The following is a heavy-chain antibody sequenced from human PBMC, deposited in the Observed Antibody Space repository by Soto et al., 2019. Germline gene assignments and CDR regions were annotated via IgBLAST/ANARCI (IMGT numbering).Heavy chain of an antibody. D-gene: IGHD4-17*01. J-gene: IGHJ4*02. CDR1: GFTFINYA. Sequence: LRLSCAAPGFTFINYAMHWVRQAPGKGLEWVAVISYDGSNKYYADSVKGRFTISRDNSKNTMYLQMNSLSAEDTAVYHCARDQVKGTMTILWGQGTLVTVSS. CDR2: ISYDGSNK. CDR3: ARDQVKGTMTIL. V-gene: IGHV3-30-3*01.